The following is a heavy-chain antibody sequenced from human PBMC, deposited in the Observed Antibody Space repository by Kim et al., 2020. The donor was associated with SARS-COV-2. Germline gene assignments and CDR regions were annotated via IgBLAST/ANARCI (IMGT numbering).Heavy chain of an antibody. J-gene: IGHJ3*01. CDR1: GDSVSSNNAA. Sequence: SQTLSLTCAISGDSVSSNNAAWNWIRQSPSRGLEWLGRTYYRSKWYNDYVVSVKSRITINPDTSKNQLSLQLDSMTPEDTAVYYCARRFGGTGSAFDGWGQGTMVIVTS. CDR3: ARRFGGTGSAFDG. V-gene: IGHV6-1*01. D-gene: IGHD3-10*01. CDR2: TYYRSKWYN.